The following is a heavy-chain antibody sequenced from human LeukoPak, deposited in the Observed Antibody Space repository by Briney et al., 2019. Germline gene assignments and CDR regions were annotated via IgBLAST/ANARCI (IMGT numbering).Heavy chain of an antibody. CDR1: GYTFTGYY. V-gene: IGHV1-2*02. D-gene: IGHD2-2*02. J-gene: IGHJ5*02. CDR3: ARDFCSSTSCYKRARRNHNWFDP. CDR2: INPNSGGT. Sequence: ASVKVSCKASGYTFTGYYMHWVRPAPGQGLAWMGWINPNSGGTNYAQKFQGRVTMTRDTSISTAYMELSRLRSDDTAVYYCARDFCSSTSCYKRARRNHNWFDPWGQGTLVTVSS.